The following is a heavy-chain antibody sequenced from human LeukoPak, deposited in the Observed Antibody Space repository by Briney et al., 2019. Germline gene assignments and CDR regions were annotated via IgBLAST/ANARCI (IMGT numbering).Heavy chain of an antibody. V-gene: IGHV1-69*04. J-gene: IGHJ4*02. Sequence: EASVKVSCKASGGTFSSYAISWVRQAPGQGLEWMGRIIPILGIANYAQKFQGRVTITADKSTSTAYMELSSLRSEDTAVYYCARGGGDGYAYYFDYWGQGTLVTVSS. CDR1: GGTFSSYA. CDR3: ARGGGDGYAYYFDY. D-gene: IGHD5-24*01. CDR2: IIPILGIA.